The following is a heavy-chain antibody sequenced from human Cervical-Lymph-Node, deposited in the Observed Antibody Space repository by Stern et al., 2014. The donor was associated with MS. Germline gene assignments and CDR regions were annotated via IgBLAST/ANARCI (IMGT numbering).Heavy chain of an antibody. J-gene: IGHJ4*02. Sequence: VQLVESGAEVKTPGASGKVSCKVSGNTLTELSMHWVRQAPGTGIEWMGGFDPENTERIYAQKFQGRVTMTEDTSTDTAYMELSSLRSDDTAVYYCATPSGSAWLAFDTYYLDYWGQGTLVTVSS. CDR2: FDPENTER. CDR3: ATPSGSAWLAFDTYYLDY. CDR1: GNTLTELS. D-gene: IGHD3-10*01. V-gene: IGHV1-24*01.